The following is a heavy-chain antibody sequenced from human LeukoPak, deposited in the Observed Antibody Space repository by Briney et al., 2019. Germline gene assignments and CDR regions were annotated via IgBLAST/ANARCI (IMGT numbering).Heavy chain of an antibody. CDR3: ARLSSYSSGWSDRTLDY. CDR1: GFNFRSYG. J-gene: IGHJ4*02. V-gene: IGHV3-23*01. D-gene: IGHD6-19*01. Sequence: GGSLRLSCATSGFNFRSYGMNWVRQAPGKGLEWVTGILSSGGGAFSADSVKGRFPISRDNSKNTVFLEMSSLTVADTAVYYCARLSSYSSGWSDRTLDYWGQGTLVTVSS. CDR2: ILSSGGGA.